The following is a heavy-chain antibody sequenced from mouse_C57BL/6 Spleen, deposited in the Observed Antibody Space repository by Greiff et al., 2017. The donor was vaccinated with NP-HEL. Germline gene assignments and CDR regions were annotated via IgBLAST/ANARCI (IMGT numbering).Heavy chain of an antibody. CDR1: GYAFSSSW. Sequence: VQLQQSGPELVKPGASVKISCKASGYAFSSSWMNWVKQRPGKGLEWIGRIYPGDGDTNYNGKFKGKATLTADKSSSTAYMQLSSLTSEDSAVYFCALYYGNSYYFDYWGQSTTLTVSS. V-gene: IGHV1-82*01. CDR2: IYPGDGDT. J-gene: IGHJ2*01. CDR3: ALYYGNSYYFDY. D-gene: IGHD2-1*01.